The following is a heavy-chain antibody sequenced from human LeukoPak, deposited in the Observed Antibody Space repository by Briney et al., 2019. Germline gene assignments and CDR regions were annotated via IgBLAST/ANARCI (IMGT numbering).Heavy chain of an antibody. J-gene: IGHJ5*02. CDR3: AIERQQLSLNWFDP. CDR2: IYYSGST. V-gene: IGHV4-39*01. CDR1: GGSISSSSYY. D-gene: IGHD6-13*01. Sequence: SETLSLTCTVSGGSISSSSYYWGWIRQPPGKGLEWIGSIYYSGSTYYNPSLKSRVTISVDTSKNQFSLKLSSVTAADTAVYYCAIERQQLSLNWFDPWGQGTLVTVSS.